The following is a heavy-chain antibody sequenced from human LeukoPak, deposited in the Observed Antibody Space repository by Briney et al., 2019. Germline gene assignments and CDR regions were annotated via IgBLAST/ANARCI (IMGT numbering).Heavy chain of an antibody. V-gene: IGHV3-23*01. CDR2: IIAGGTSH. D-gene: IGHD4-23*01. CDR3: ATHPGPYGANPFKS. J-gene: IGHJ5*02. CDR1: GITFGDFA. Sequence: GGSLRLSCEAAGITFGDFALSWVRQAPGHWLEWVSTIIAGGTSHFYADSVKGRFTVSRDNSRSSLFLHMTNLRAEDTAIYYCATHPGPYGANPFKSWGQGALVTVAS.